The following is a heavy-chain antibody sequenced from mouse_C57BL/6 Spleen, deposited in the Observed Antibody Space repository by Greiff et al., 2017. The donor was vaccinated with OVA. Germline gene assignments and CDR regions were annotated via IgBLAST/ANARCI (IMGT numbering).Heavy chain of an antibody. CDR2: INYDGSST. J-gene: IGHJ4*01. Sequence: EVQRVESEGGLVQPGRSMKLSCTASGFTFSDYYMAWVRQVPEKGLEWVANINYDGSSTYYLDSLKSRFIISRDNAKNILYLQMSSLKSEDTATYYCARDGYDYDGAMDYWGQGTSVTVSS. CDR3: ARDGYDYDGAMDY. V-gene: IGHV5-16*01. D-gene: IGHD2-4*01. CDR1: GFTFSDYY.